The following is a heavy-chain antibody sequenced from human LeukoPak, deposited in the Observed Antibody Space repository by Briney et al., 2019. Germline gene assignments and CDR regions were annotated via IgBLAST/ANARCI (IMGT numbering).Heavy chain of an antibody. CDR3: VVTTRSRSFDY. D-gene: IGHD1-1*01. Sequence: GGSLRLSCAASGFTFSNYWMTWLRQASGKGLEWVALINQDGRDKKYVDSVKGRFSVSRDNAENSVFLQMDSLRAEDTAFYYCVVTTRSRSFDYWGQGTPVTVSS. J-gene: IGHJ4*02. CDR1: GFTFSNYW. CDR2: INQDGRDK. V-gene: IGHV3-7*01.